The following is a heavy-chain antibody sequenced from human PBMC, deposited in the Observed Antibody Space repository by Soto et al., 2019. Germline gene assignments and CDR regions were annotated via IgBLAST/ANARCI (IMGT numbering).Heavy chain of an antibody. J-gene: IGHJ3*02. CDR3: AAPKADSSGSDGAFDI. CDR2: IVVGSGNT. CDR1: GFTFTSSA. D-gene: IGHD3-22*01. Sequence: ASVKVSCKASGFTFTSSAVQWVRQARGQRLEWIGWIVVGSGNTNYAQKFQERVTITRDMSTSTAYMELSSLRSEDTAVYYCAAPKADSSGSDGAFDIWGQGTMVTVSS. V-gene: IGHV1-58*01.